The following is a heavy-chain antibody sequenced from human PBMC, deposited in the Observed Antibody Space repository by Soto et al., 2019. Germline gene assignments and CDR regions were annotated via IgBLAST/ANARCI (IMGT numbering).Heavy chain of an antibody. J-gene: IGHJ4*02. D-gene: IGHD6-13*01. CDR1: GFTFSSYG. CDR3: GGGGARGSSWSNDY. V-gene: IGHV3-33*01. CDR2: IWYDGSNK. Sequence: QVQLVESGGGVVQPGRSLRLSCAASGFTFSSYGMHWVRQAPGKGLEWVAVIWYDGSNKYYADSVKGRFTISRDNSKNPLILQRNRRGAEETAVYSWGGGGARGSSWSNDYWGQGTLVTVSS.